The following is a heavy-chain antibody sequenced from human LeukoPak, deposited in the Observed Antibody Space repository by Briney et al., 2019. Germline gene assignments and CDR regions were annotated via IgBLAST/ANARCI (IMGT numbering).Heavy chain of an antibody. J-gene: IGHJ6*02. V-gene: IGHV1-18*01. D-gene: IGHD5/OR15-5a*01. CDR1: GYTFTSYG. CDR2: ISAYNGNT. CDR3: ARGLRSPDYYYYGMDV. Sequence: ASVKVSCKASGYTFTSYGISWVRHAPEQGLEWMGWISAYNGNTNYAQKLQGRVTMTTDTSTSTAYMELRRLRSDDTAVYYCARGLRSPDYYYYGMDVWGQGTTVTVSS.